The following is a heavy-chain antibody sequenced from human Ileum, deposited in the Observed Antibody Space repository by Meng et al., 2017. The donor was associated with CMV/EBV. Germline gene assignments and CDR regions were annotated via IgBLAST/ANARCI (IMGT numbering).Heavy chain of an antibody. J-gene: IGHJ5*02. CDR2: INHSGST. CDR1: GSFSGSY. V-gene: IGHV4-34*01. CDR3: ARGSSKFFGVVIIKFDP. Sequence: GSFSGSYWSWIRQPLGKGLEWIGEINHSGSTNYNPSLKSRVTISVDTSKNQFSLKLSSVTAADTAVYYCARGSSKFFGVVIIKFDPWGQGTLVTVSS. D-gene: IGHD3-3*01.